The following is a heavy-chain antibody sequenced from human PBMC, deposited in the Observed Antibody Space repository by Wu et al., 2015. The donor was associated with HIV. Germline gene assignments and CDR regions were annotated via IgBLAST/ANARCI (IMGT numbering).Heavy chain of an antibody. V-gene: IGHV1-18*01. D-gene: IGHD3-22*01. CDR1: GYTFTSYG. J-gene: IGHJ3*02. CDR3: ARDGGSRYYDSSGYDAFDI. CDR2: ISAYNGNT. Sequence: QVQLVQSGAEVKKPGASVKVSCKASGYTFTSYGISWVRQAPGQGLEWMGWISAYNGNTNYAQKLQGRVTMTTDTSTSTAYMELRSLRSEDTAVYYCARDGGSRYYDSSGYDAFDIWGQGTMVTVSS.